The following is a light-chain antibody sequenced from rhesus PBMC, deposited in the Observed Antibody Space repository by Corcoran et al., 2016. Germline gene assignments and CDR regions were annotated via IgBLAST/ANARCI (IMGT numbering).Light chain of an antibody. Sequence: DIQMTQSPSSLSASVGDKVTITCRASQGISSWLAWYQQKPGKAPKLLIYAASSLQSGGPSRFSGSGSGTDYTLTISRLQPEDFATYYCQQGYNTPYSFGQGTKVEIK. CDR3: QQGYNTPYS. CDR2: AAS. CDR1: QGISSW. V-gene: IGKV1-18*01. J-gene: IGKJ2*01.